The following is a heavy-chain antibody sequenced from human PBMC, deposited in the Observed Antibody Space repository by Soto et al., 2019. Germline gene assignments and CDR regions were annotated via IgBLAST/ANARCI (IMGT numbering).Heavy chain of an antibody. J-gene: IGHJ4*02. V-gene: IGHV3-30*18. CDR1: GFTFSSYG. D-gene: IGHD6-13*01. CDR2: ISYDGSNK. CDR3: AKGPYSAAAGLVDY. Sequence: GGSLRLSCAASGFTFSSYGMHWVRQAPGKGLEWVAVISYDGSNKYYADSVKGRFTISRDNSKNTLYLQMNSLRAEDTAVYYCAKGPYSAAAGLVDYWGQGTLVTVSS.